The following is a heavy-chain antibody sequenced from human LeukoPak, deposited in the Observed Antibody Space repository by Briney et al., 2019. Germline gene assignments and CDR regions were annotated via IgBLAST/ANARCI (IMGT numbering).Heavy chain of an antibody. CDR1: GYTFTGYY. V-gene: IGHV1-2*02. CDR3: ARGLRGDQYYSDSSGYVDY. D-gene: IGHD3-22*01. CDR2: INPNSGDT. Sequence: ASVKVSCKASGYTFTGYYMHWVRQAPGQGVEWMGWINPNSGDTNYAQKFQGRVTMTRDTSISTADMELSRLRSDDTAVYYCARGLRGDQYYSDSSGYVDYWGQGTLVTVSS. J-gene: IGHJ4*02.